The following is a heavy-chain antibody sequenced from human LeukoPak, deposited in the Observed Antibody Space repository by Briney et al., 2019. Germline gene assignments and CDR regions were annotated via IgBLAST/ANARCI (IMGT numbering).Heavy chain of an antibody. V-gene: IGHV4-31*03. Sequence: SETLSLTCTVSGGSITSSNYYWGWIRQHPGKGGDWIGYIYHSGSTYYNPSLKSRVTISVDTSKNQFSLKLSSVTAADTAVYYCARDKNGYDFFDYWGQGTLVTVSS. CDR3: ARDKNGYDFFDY. CDR2: IYHSGST. D-gene: IGHD5-12*01. J-gene: IGHJ4*02. CDR1: GGSITSSNYY.